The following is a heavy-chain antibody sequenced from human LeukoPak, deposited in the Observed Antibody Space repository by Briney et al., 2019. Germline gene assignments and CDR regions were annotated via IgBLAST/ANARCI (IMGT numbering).Heavy chain of an antibody. CDR3: ASNWRYCSGGSCYGFDY. V-gene: IGHV4-39*01. D-gene: IGHD2-15*01. CDR1: GGPIRSSTYY. J-gene: IGHJ4*02. CDR2: IFYSGST. Sequence: SETLSLTCAVSGGPIRSSTYYGGWIRQPPGKGLEWIGSIFYSGSTYYNPSLKSRVTISVDTSKNQFSLKLSSVTAADTAVYFCASNWRYCSGGSCYGFDYWGQGTLVSVSS.